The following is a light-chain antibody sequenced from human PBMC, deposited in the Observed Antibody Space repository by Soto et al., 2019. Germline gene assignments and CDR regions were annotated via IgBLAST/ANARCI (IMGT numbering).Light chain of an antibody. CDR2: KAS. Sequence: DIQMTQSPSTLSASVGDRVTITCRASESISTWLAWYQQKPGKAPKLLIYKASSLESGVPSRFSGSGSGTEFTLTISSLQPDDFATYYCQQYNSYPYTFGQGTKLEIK. CDR1: ESISTW. J-gene: IGKJ2*01. CDR3: QQYNSYPYT. V-gene: IGKV1-5*03.